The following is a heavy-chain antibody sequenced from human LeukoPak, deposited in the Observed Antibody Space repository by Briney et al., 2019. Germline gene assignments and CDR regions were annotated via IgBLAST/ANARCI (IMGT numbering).Heavy chain of an antibody. CDR1: GGSISSYY. CDR2: ISYSGST. Sequence: SETLSLTCTVSGGSISSYYWSWIRQPPGKGLEWIGYISYSGSTNYNPSLKSRVTISVDTSKNQFSLKMNSLTAADTAVYYCARLDSGDYYDSSGPSPYFDYWGQGTLVTVSS. CDR3: ARLDSGDYYDSSGPSPYFDY. D-gene: IGHD3-22*01. J-gene: IGHJ4*02. V-gene: IGHV4-59*01.